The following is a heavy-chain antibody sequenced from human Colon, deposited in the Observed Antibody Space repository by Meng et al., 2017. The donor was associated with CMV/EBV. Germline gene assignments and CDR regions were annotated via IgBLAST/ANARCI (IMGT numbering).Heavy chain of an antibody. CDR2: ITSSGSTI. J-gene: IGHJ4*02. CDR1: GFTFSSYE. V-gene: IGHV3-48*03. Sequence: GESLKISCAASGFTFSSYEMSWVRQAPGKGLEWLSYITSSGSTIYYADSVKGRFTISRDNAKNSLYLQMNSLRAEDTAIYYCARDLRDVVSSGAWGQGTLVTVSS. CDR3: ARDLRDVVSSGA. D-gene: IGHD5/OR15-5a*01.